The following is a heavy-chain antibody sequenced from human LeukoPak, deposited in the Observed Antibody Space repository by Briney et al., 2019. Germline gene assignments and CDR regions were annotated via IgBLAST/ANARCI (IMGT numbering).Heavy chain of an antibody. CDR3: ARLGGAVTSPFDF. CDR2: ITAYNGNT. J-gene: IGHJ4*02. CDR1: GYTFTDFS. D-gene: IGHD4-17*01. V-gene: IGHV1-18*01. Sequence: EASVKVSCKASGYTFTDFSITWVRQAPGQGLEWMGWITAYNGNTNYAQKLQGRVTMTTDTSTTTAYMELRSLTSDDTAVYYCARLGGAVTSPFDFWGQGTLVTVSS.